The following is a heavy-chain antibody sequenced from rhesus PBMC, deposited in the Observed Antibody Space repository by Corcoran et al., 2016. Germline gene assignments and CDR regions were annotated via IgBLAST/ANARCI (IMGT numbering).Heavy chain of an antibody. CDR1: GGSISGYY. J-gene: IGHJ5-1*01. V-gene: IGHV4-73*01. Sequence: QVNLQQWGEGLVKPSETLSLTCAVYGGSISGYYWSWIRQPPGKGLEWMGNIDGNSASTTYHPSLKNRVSISKDTSKNQFSLKLSSVAAADTAVYYCARGAVTTGNRFDVWGPGVLVTVSS. CDR3: ARGAVTTGNRFDV. CDR2: IDGNSAST. D-gene: IGHD4-23*01.